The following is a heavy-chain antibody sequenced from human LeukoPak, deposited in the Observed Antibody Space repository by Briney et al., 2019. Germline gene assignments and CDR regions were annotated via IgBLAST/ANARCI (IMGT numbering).Heavy chain of an antibody. J-gene: IGHJ4*02. V-gene: IGHV1-18*01. CDR1: GYTFTSHP. Sequence: ASVKVSCKASGYTFTSHPISWARQAPGQGLEWVGWSSTSNGATNYAQKLQGRVTMTTDTSTSTAYMELRSLRSDDTAVYYCARDRGVGATTYFDYWGQGTLVTVSS. CDR2: SSTSNGAT. D-gene: IGHD1-26*01. CDR3: ARDRGVGATTYFDY.